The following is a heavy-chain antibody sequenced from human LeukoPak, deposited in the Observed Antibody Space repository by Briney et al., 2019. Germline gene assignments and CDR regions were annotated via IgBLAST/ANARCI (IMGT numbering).Heavy chain of an antibody. J-gene: IGHJ5*02. Sequence: SSETLSLTCAVYGGSFRGYYWSWIRQPPGTGLEWIGEVNHSGSTNYNPSLKSRVTISEDTSKNQFSLKLGSVTAADTAVYYCARGGNIWSGLLGRNWFDPWGQGTLVTVSS. CDR1: GGSFRGYY. CDR2: VNHSGST. CDR3: ARGGNIWSGLLGRNWFDP. D-gene: IGHD3-3*01. V-gene: IGHV4-34*01.